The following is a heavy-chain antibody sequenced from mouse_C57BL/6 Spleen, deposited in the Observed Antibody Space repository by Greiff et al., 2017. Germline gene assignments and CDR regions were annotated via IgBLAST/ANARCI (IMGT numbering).Heavy chain of an antibody. D-gene: IGHD4-1*01. CDR3: TLTGTDYAMDY. CDR2: IRNKANNHAT. J-gene: IGHJ4*01. Sequence: EVKLVESGGGLVQPGGSMKLSCAASGFTFSDAWMDWVRQSPEKGLEWVAEIRNKANNHATYYAESVKGRFTISRDDSKSSIYLQMNSLRAEDTGIYYCTLTGTDYAMDYWGQGTSVTVSS. CDR1: GFTFSDAW. V-gene: IGHV6-6*01.